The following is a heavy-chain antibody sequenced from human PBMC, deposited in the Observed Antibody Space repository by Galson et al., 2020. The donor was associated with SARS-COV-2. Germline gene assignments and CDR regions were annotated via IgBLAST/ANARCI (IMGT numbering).Heavy chain of an antibody. J-gene: IGHJ3*02. Sequence: GGFLRLSCAASGFSLSGSAMPWVRQASGKGLEWVGRIRSKANSYATTYAASVKGRFTISRDDSKNTAYLQMNSLKTEDTAVYYCTRVPPHSSSFWDAFDIWGQGTMVTVSS. D-gene: IGHD6-6*01. CDR2: IRSKANSYAT. V-gene: IGHV3-73*01. CDR1: GFSLSGSA. CDR3: TRVPPHSSSFWDAFDI.